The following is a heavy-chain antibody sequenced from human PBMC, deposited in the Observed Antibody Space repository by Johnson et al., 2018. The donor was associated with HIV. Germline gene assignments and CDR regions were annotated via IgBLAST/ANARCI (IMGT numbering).Heavy chain of an antibody. CDR1: GFIFSDYY. V-gene: IGHV3-23*04. CDR3: AKGLAGAFDI. CDR2: ISGSGGST. D-gene: IGHD6-19*01. Sequence: VQLVESGGGLVKPGGSLRLSCAASGFIFSDYYLTWIRQAPGKGLEWVSAISGSGGSTYYADSVKGRFTISRDNSRNTLYLQMNSLRAEDTAVYRCAKGLAGAFDIWGQGTMVTVSS. J-gene: IGHJ3*02.